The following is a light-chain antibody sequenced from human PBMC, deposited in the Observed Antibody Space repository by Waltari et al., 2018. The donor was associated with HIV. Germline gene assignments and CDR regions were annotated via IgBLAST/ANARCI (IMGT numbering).Light chain of an antibody. CDR3: QQYNNWPRT. J-gene: IGKJ1*01. Sequence: EIVMTPSPVTLAVSPGERATLSCRASQSVSSNLAWYPQTPGQAPRLLIYGASTRATGIPARFSGSGSGTEFTLTISSLQSEDFAVYYCQQYNNWPRTFGQGTKVEIK. V-gene: IGKV3-15*01. CDR1: QSVSSN. CDR2: GAS.